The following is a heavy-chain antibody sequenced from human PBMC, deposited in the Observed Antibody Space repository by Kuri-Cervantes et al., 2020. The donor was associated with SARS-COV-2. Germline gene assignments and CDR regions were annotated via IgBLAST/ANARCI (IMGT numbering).Heavy chain of an antibody. CDR2: IHYNGDP. D-gene: IGHD3-16*01. V-gene: IGHV4-59*01. Sequence: GSLRLSCTVSGASISGNYWTWIRQSPGEGLEWIAYIHYNGDPSYSPFFKSRVTISVDRSMNQISLKLYSVTAADTAVYYCARNDYVRLFYGLDAWGQGTTVTVSS. CDR3: ARNDYVRLFYGLDA. CDR1: GASISGNY. J-gene: IGHJ6*02.